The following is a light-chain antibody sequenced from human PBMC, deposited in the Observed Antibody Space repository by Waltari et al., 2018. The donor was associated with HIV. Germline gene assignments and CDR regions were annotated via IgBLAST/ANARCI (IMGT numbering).Light chain of an antibody. V-gene: IGLV1-44*01. Sequence: QSVLTQPPSASGTPGQGASISCSGSNSNIGSNTVTWYRQLPGTAPKPRIYSNNRRPSGVPDRFSGSKSGTSASRAISGLQSEDEADYYCAAWDDSLSWVFGRGTKLTVL. CDR3: AAWDDSLSWV. CDR1: NSNIGSNT. CDR2: SNN. J-gene: IGLJ3*02.